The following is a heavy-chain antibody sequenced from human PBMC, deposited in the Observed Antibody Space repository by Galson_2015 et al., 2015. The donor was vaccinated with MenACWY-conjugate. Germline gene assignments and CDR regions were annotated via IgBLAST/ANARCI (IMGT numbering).Heavy chain of an antibody. CDR3: ARLRNCFGSGSYHFDY. CDR2: VYYSGIT. V-gene: IGHV4-59*08. Sequence: ETLSLTCTVSGGSISSYYWSWIRQSPGKGLECVGYVYYSGITNYNPSLESRVTISADTSKNQFSLRLTSLAAADTAVYYCARLRNCFGSGSYHFDYWGRGTLVTVSS. D-gene: IGHD3-10*01. CDR1: GGSISSYY. J-gene: IGHJ4*02.